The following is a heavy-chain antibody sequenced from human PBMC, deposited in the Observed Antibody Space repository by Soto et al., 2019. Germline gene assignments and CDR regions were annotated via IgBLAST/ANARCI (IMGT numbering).Heavy chain of an antibody. CDR1: GGSITSNHW. Sequence: PSETLSLTCSVSGGSITSNHWWSFFRQAPGKGLEWIGEIFHRGTSHHNPSLESRVTLSVDKSKNQFSLMLTSVTAADTAVYYCASKYCPSTICYLFDNWGQGALVTVSS. V-gene: IGHV4-4*02. CDR3: ASKYCPSTICYLFDN. D-gene: IGHD2-15*01. CDR2: IFHRGTS. J-gene: IGHJ4*02.